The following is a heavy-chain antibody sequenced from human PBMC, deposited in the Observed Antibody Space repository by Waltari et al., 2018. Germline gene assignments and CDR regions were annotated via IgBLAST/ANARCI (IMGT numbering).Heavy chain of an antibody. D-gene: IGHD2-21*01. CDR3: SRDHIVVVIALREYYGMDV. Sequence: VQLVQSGAEVKKPGSSVKVSCQAYGGTLSSYAISWVRQAYGQGLEWMGWIIPIFGTANYAQKFQGIVTITADESTSTAYMELSSLRSEDTAVYYCSRDHIVVVIALREYYGMDVWGQGTTVTVSS. CDR2: IIPIFGTA. CDR1: GGTLSSYA. V-gene: IGHV1-69*13. J-gene: IGHJ6*02.